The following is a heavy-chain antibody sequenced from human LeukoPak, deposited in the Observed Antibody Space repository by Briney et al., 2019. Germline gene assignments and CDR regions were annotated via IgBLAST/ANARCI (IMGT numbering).Heavy chain of an antibody. Sequence: SETLSLTCTVSGGSISSYYWSWIRQPPGKGLEWIGYIYYSGSTNYNPSLKSRVTISVDTSKNQFSLKLSSVTAADTAVYYCARGRFLEWLFFDYWGQGTLSPSPQ. J-gene: IGHJ4*02. CDR3: ARGRFLEWLFFDY. V-gene: IGHV4-59*01. CDR2: IYYSGST. CDR1: GGSISSYY. D-gene: IGHD3-3*01.